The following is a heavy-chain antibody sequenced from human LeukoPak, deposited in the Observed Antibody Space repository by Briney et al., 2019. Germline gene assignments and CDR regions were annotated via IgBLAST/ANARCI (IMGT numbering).Heavy chain of an antibody. CDR3: ARSQDDFWSGYWVPYFDY. V-gene: IGHV3-13*01. D-gene: IGHD3-3*01. CDR1: GFTFSSYD. CDR2: IGTAGDT. J-gene: IGHJ4*02. Sequence: GGSLRLSCAASGFTFSSYDMHWVRQATGKGLEWVSAIGTAGDTYYPGSVKGRFTISRENAKNSLYLQMNSLRAGDTAVYYCARSQDDFWSGYWVPYFDYWGQGTLVTVSS.